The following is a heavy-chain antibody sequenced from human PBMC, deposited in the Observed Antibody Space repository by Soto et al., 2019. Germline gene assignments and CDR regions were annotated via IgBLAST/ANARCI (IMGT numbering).Heavy chain of an antibody. J-gene: IGHJ6*02. CDR2: IIPIFGTA. Sequence: SVKVSCKASGGTFSSYAISWVRQAPGQGLEWMGGIIPIFGTANYAQKFQGRVTITADESTSTAYMELSSLRSEDTAVYYCARDHYSAGIFGVVTNYYYYGMDVWGQGTTVTVSS. V-gene: IGHV1-69*13. CDR1: GGTFSSYA. CDR3: ARDHYSAGIFGVVTNYYYYGMDV. D-gene: IGHD3-3*01.